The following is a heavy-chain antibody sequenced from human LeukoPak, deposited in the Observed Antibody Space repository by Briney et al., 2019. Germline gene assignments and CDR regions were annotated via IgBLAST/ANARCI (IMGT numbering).Heavy chain of an antibody. CDR1: GGTFSSYA. Sequence: SVKVSCKASGGTFSSYAISWVRQAPGQGLKWMGGIIPIFGTANYAQKFQGRVTITADESTSTAYMELSSLRSEDTAVYYCARRSYAPQYYYYGMDVWGQGTTVTVSS. CDR2: IIPIFGTA. CDR3: ARRSYAPQYYYYGMDV. V-gene: IGHV1-69*01. D-gene: IGHD2-2*01. J-gene: IGHJ6*02.